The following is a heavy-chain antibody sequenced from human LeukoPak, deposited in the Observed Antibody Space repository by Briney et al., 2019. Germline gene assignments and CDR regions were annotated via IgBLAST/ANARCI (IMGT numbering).Heavy chain of an antibody. Sequence: GGSLTLSCAASGFTFSSYTMHWVRQAPGKGLEWVSAISGSGGSTYYADTVNGRFTISRDNSKNTLYLQMNTLRAEDTAVYYCAEDYPLDYWGQGALVTVSS. CDR2: ISGSGGST. CDR3: AEDYPLDY. CDR1: GFTFSSYT. J-gene: IGHJ4*02. V-gene: IGHV3-23*01.